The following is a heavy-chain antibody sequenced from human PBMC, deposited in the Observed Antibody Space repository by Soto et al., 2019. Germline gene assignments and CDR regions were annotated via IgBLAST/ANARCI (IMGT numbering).Heavy chain of an antibody. CDR3: AKHESGSSYVFDY. CDR1: GFTFGSYA. CDR2: VSSSGGRT. V-gene: IGHV3-23*01. J-gene: IGHJ4*02. Sequence: EVHLLESGGGLVQPGGSLRLSCAASGFTFGSYAMSWVRQVPGKGLDWVSAVSSSGGRTYYADSVKGRFAISRDNSKNTLYLQFNSLRAEDTAVYYCAKHESGSSYVFDYWGQGTLVTVSS. D-gene: IGHD6-6*01.